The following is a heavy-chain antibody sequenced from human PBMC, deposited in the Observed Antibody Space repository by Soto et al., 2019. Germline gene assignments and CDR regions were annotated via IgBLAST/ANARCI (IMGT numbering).Heavy chain of an antibody. CDR2: IWYDGSNK. CDR3: ARDTARAMVRIYYGMDV. CDR1: GFTFSSYG. J-gene: IGHJ6*02. V-gene: IGHV3-33*01. D-gene: IGHD3-10*01. Sequence: QVQLVESGGGVVQPGRSLILSCAASGFTFSSYGMHWVRQAPGKGLEWVAVIWYDGSNKYYADSVKGRFTISRDNSKNTLYLQMNSLTAEDTAVYYCARDTARAMVRIYYGMDVWGQGTTVTVSS.